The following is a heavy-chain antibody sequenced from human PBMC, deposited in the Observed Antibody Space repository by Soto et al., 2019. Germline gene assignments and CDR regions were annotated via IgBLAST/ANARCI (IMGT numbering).Heavy chain of an antibody. Sequence: ASVKVSCTASGGTFSSYAISWVRQAPGQGLEWMGGIIPIFGTANYAQKFQGRVTITADESTSTAYMELSSLRSEDTAVYYCASSIFGVVEGPKYYYYGMDVWGQGTTVTVSS. J-gene: IGHJ6*02. D-gene: IGHD3-3*01. CDR2: IIPIFGTA. V-gene: IGHV1-69*01. CDR1: GGTFSSYA. CDR3: ASSIFGVVEGPKYYYYGMDV.